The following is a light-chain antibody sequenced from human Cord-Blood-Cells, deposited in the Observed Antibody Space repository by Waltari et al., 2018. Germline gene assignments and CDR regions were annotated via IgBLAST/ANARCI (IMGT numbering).Light chain of an antibody. CDR3: MQALQTTWT. CDR2: LGS. CDR1: QSLLHSNGYNY. J-gene: IGKJ1*01. V-gene: IGKV2-28*01. Sequence: DIVMTQSPLSLPVPPGEPASISCRSSQSLLHSNGYNYLDWYLQKRGQSQQLLIYLGSNRASGVPDRFSGSGSGTDFTLKVSRVEAEDVGVYYCMQALQTTWTFGQGTKVEIK.